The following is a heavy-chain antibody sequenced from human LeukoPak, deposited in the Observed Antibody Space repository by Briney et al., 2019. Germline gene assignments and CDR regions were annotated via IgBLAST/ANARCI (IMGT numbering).Heavy chain of an antibody. J-gene: IGHJ5*02. Sequence: GGSLRLSCAASGFTFSSYWMSWVRQAPGKGLEWVANIKQDGSEKYYVDSVKGRFTISRDNAKNSLYLQMNSLRAEDTAVYYCARSARIAVAGIRWFDPWGQGTLVTVSS. D-gene: IGHD6-19*01. CDR3: ARSARIAVAGIRWFDP. CDR1: GFTFSSYW. CDR2: IKQDGSEK. V-gene: IGHV3-7*01.